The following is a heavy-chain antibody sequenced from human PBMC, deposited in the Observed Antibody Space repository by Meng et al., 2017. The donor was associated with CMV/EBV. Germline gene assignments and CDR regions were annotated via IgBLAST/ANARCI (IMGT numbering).Heavy chain of an antibody. CDR3: AGYSEPDY. Sequence: QVQLVESGGGVVQPGRSLRLSCAASGFTFSGYAMHWVRQAPGKGLEWVAVISYDGSNKYYADSVKGRFTISRDNSKNTLYLQMNSLRAEDTAVYYCAGYSEPDYWGQGTLVTVSS. CDR1: GFTFSGYA. D-gene: IGHD2-15*01. CDR2: ISYDGSNK. V-gene: IGHV3-30-3*01. J-gene: IGHJ4*02.